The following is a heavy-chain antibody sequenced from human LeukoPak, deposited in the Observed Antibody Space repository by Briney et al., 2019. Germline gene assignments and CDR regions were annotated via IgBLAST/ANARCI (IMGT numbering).Heavy chain of an antibody. D-gene: IGHD3-10*01. CDR3: ARQPYYYGSGSYFDY. V-gene: IGHV5-51*01. CDR2: IYPGDSDT. CDR1: GYSFTSYW. J-gene: IGHJ4*02. Sequence: GESLKISCKGSGYSFTSYWIGWVRQMPWKGLEWMGIIYPGDSDTRYSPSLQGQVTISADKSISTAYLQWSSLKASDTAMYYCARQPYYYGSGSYFDYWGQGTLVTVSS.